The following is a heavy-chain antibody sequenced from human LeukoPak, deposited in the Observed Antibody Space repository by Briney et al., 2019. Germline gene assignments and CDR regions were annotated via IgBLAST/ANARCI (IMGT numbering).Heavy chain of an antibody. CDR3: ARVPWGSFAPFDY. J-gene: IGHJ4*02. CDR1: GGSISSGGYY. D-gene: IGHD3-16*01. CDR2: IYYSGNT. V-gene: IGHV4-31*03. Sequence: PSETLSLTCTVSGGSISSGGYYWSWIRQHPGKGLEWIGFIYYSGNTYYNPSLKSRVIISVDTSKNQFSLKLSSVTAADTAVYYCARVPWGSFAPFDYWGQGTLVTVSS.